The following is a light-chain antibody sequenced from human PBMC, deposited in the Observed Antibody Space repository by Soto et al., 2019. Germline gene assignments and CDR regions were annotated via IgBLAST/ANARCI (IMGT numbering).Light chain of an antibody. CDR3: TSYTSSSTHVV. CDR2: EVS. J-gene: IGLJ2*01. CDR1: SSDVGGYNY. V-gene: IGLV2-14*01. Sequence: QSVLTQPASVSGSPGQSITISCTGTSSDVGGYNYVSWYQQHPGKAPKLMTYEVSNRPSGVSNRFSASKSGNTASLTISGLQAEDEADYYCTSYTSSSTHVVFGGGTKVTVL.